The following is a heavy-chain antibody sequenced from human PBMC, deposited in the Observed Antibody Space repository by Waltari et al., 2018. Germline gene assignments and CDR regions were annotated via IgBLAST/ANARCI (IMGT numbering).Heavy chain of an antibody. CDR1: GFTFSSYA. CDR3: AKDARGGFGGY. Sequence: EVQLLESGGGLVQPGGSLRLSCAASGFTFSSYAMNWVRQAPGKGLEWVSVIYSGGSTYYADSVKGRFTISRDNSKNTLYLQMNSLRADDTAVYYCAKDARGGFGGYWGQGTLVTVSS. D-gene: IGHD3-16*01. CDR2: IYSGGST. V-gene: IGHV3-23*03. J-gene: IGHJ4*02.